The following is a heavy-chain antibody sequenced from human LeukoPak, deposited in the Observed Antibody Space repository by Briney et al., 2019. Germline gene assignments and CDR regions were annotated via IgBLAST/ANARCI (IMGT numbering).Heavy chain of an antibody. D-gene: IGHD3-22*01. CDR2: ISYDGSNK. CDR1: GFTFSSYG. Sequence: PGRSLRLSCAASGFTFSSYGMHWVRQAPGKGLEWVAVISYDGSNKFYADSVKGRFTISRDNSKNTLYLQMNSLRAEDTAVYYCVKFMRYDSSVYRDYWGQGTLVTVSS. J-gene: IGHJ4*02. CDR3: VKFMRYDSSVYRDY. V-gene: IGHV3-30*18.